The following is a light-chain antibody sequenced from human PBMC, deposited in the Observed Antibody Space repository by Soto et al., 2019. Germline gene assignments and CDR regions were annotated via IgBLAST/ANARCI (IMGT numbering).Light chain of an antibody. V-gene: IGKV1D-12*01. CDR2: GAS. Sequence: DIQMTQSQSSVSSAIGDTVPITCRARQDISNLLAWYQQRPWKAPKLLIYGASTLERGVTSRFCGRGSWTDFTLTISSLQTEDFATYFCQQADSFPRNVGGGTKVEMK. CDR1: QDISNL. J-gene: IGKJ4*01. CDR3: QQADSFPRN.